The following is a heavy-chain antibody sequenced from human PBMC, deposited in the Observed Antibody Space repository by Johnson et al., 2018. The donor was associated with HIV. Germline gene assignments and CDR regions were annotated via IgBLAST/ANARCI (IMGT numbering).Heavy chain of an antibody. CDR1: GFTFSSYA. CDR2: ISSKGGST. D-gene: IGHD3-22*01. Sequence: VQLVESGGGLVQPGGSLRLSCAASGFTFSSYAMYWVRQAPGKGLEYVSAISSKGGSTYYANSVKGRFTISRDNSKNTLDLQMGSLRAEDMGVYYCARDGDYYDSNGGDAFDIWGQGTMVTVSS. CDR3: ARDGDYYDSNGGDAFDI. V-gene: IGHV3-64*01. J-gene: IGHJ3*02.